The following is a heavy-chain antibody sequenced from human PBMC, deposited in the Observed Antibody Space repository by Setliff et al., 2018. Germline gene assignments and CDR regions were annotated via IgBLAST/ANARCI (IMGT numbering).Heavy chain of an antibody. J-gene: IGHJ3*02. CDR2: INAGNGNT. CDR3: ARTYSSSYGYVAVAFDI. V-gene: IGHV1-3*01. CDR1: GYTFTSYA. Sequence: ASVKVSCKASGYTFTSYAMHWVRQAPGQRLEWMGWINAGNGNTKYSQKFQGRVTITRDTSASTAYMELSSLRSEDTAVYYCARTYSSSYGYVAVAFDIWGQGTMVTVSS. D-gene: IGHD6-13*01.